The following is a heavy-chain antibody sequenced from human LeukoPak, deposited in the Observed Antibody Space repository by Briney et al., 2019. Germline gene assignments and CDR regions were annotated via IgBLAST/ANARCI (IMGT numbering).Heavy chain of an antibody. CDR3: ARDTTWLQFEGKGFDY. CDR1: GFTFSSYG. CDR2: INWNGVNS. D-gene: IGHD5-24*01. Sequence: PGGSLRLSCAASGFTFSSYGMHWVRQAPGKGLEWVCGINWNGVNSDYADSVKGRFTISRDNAKNSLYLQMNSLRAEDTALYYCARDTTWLQFEGKGFDYWGQGTLVTVSS. V-gene: IGHV3-20*04. J-gene: IGHJ4*02.